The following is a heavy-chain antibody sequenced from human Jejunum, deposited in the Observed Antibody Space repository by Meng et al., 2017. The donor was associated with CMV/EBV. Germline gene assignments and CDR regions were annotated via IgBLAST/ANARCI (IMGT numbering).Heavy chain of an antibody. D-gene: IGHD1-7*01. CDR3: ARIWNYGLGDYGMDV. CDR1: GFTFSFYW. J-gene: IGHJ6*02. Sequence: GFTFSFYWMTGVRQAPGKGLEWVANINLDGSEKYYVDSVKGRFTISRDNAKNSLYLQMNSLRAEDTAVYYCARIWNYGLGDYGMDVWGQGTTVTVSS. V-gene: IGHV3-7*01. CDR2: INLDGSEK.